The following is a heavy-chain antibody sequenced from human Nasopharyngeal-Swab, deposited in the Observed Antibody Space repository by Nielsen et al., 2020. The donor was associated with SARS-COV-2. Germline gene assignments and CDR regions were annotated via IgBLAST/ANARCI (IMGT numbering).Heavy chain of an antibody. Sequence: GESLKISCAASGFTFSSYAMSWVRQAPGKGLEWVSAISGSGGSTYYADSVKGRSTISRDNAKNSLYLQMNSLRAEDTAVYYCARELIVATTRLYYFDYWGQGTLVTVSS. CDR3: ARELIVATTRLYYFDY. CDR1: GFTFSSYA. J-gene: IGHJ4*02. V-gene: IGHV3-23*01. D-gene: IGHD5-12*01. CDR2: ISGSGGST.